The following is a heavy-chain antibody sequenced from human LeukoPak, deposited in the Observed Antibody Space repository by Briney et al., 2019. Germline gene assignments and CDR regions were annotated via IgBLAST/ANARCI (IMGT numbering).Heavy chain of an antibody. CDR1: GFDISYNY. J-gene: IGHJ4*02. Sequence: PGGSLSLSCVASGFDISYNYVDWVRQAAGNGLEWVAVIHTGGSTHYADSVKGRFTISKDNSNNTVFLQKNSVRVEDTAVYYCARVWFGYFFQWGQGAQVTVSS. CDR2: IHTGGST. V-gene: IGHV3-53*01. D-gene: IGHD3-10*01. CDR3: ARVWFGYFFQ.